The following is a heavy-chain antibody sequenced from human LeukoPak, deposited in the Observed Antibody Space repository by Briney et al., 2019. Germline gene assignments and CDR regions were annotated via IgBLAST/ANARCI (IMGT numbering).Heavy chain of an antibody. CDR3: ARLGVAGDPSSAEYFQH. J-gene: IGHJ1*01. Sequence: SVKVSCKASGYTFTSYGISWVRQAPGQGLEWMGWISAYNGNTNYAQKLQGRVTMTTDRSTSTAYMELMSLTSDDTAVYYCARLGVAGDPSSAEYFQHWGQGTLLTVSS. V-gene: IGHV1-18*01. CDR2: ISAYNGNT. D-gene: IGHD6-19*01. CDR1: GYTFTSYG.